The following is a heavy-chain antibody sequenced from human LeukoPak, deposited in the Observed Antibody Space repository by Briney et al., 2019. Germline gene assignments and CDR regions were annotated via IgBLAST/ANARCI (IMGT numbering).Heavy chain of an antibody. CDR2: IYYSGST. CDR3: ARDSSAAATPHIDY. Sequence: PSETLSLTCTVSGGSISSGDYYWNWIRQHPGKGLEWVGYIYYSGSTSYNPSLKSRVTTSVDTSKNQFSLKLSSVTAADTAVYYCARDSSAAATPHIDYWGQGTLVTVSS. D-gene: IGHD2-15*01. V-gene: IGHV4-31*03. CDR1: GGSISSGDYY. J-gene: IGHJ4*02.